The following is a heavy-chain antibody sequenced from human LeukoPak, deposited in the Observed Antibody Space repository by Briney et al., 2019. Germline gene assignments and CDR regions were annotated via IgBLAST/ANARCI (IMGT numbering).Heavy chain of an antibody. Sequence: SETLSLTCTVSGGSISSGDYYWSWIRQPPGKGLEWIGYIYYSGSTYYNPSLKSRVTISVDTSKNQFSLKLSSVTAADTAVYYCASGGGYSSGWYSFAPYAFDIWGQGTMVTVSS. CDR3: ASGGGYSSGWYSFAPYAFDI. V-gene: IGHV4-30-4*08. CDR2: IYYSGST. CDR1: GGSISSGDYY. D-gene: IGHD6-19*01. J-gene: IGHJ3*02.